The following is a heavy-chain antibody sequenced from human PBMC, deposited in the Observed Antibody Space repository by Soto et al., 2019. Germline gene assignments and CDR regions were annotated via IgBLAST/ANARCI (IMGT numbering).Heavy chain of an antibody. V-gene: IGHV3-30*03. J-gene: IGHJ4*02. CDR2: VSYDGHNK. CDR3: TFSDSSEVDH. Sequence: GGSLRLSCGASGLTFSGYGMHWVRQAPGNGLEWVSFVSYDGHNKYYGDSVRGRFTIARDNSKRTLFLHMNSLRKEDTAVYYCTFSDSSEVDHWGQGALVTVSS. D-gene: IGHD6-6*01. CDR1: GLTFSGYG.